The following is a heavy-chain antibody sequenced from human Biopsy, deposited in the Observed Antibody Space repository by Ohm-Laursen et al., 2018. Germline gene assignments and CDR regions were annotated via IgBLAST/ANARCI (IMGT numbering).Heavy chain of an antibody. V-gene: IGHV1-18*01. CDR3: VRDRWPHVTLLGLVVFDF. D-gene: IGHD3-3*01. Sequence: ASVKVSCKASGYTFTNYGISWVRQAPGQGLEWMGWISPYNGDTDYAQKLQGRVTMTTDTSTSTAYMDLRSLRSDDTAVYYCVRDRWPHVTLLGLVVFDFWGQGTLVIVSS. CDR2: ISPYNGDT. CDR1: GYTFTNYG. J-gene: IGHJ4*02.